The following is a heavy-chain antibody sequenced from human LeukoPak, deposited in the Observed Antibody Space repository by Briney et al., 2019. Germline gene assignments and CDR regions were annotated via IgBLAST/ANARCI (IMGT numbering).Heavy chain of an antibody. CDR3: ARVGGYYESSGYYYYDYYYYYMDV. V-gene: IGHV4-59*01. Sequence: SETLSLTCTVSGGSISSYYWSWIRQPPGKGLEWIGYIYYSGSTNYNPSLKSRVTISVDTSKNQFSLKLSSVTAADTAVYYCARVGGYYESSGYYYYDYYYYYMDVWGTGTTVTVSS. CDR2: IYYSGST. D-gene: IGHD3-22*01. CDR1: GGSISSYY. J-gene: IGHJ6*03.